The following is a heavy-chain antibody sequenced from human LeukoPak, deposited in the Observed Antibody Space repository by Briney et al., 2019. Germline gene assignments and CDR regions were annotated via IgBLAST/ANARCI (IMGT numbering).Heavy chain of an antibody. V-gene: IGHV1-2*02. J-gene: IGHJ5*02. CDR2: INPNTGDP. CDR1: GYTFPGYY. CDR3: ARVRMYGDSSGYLDR. Sequence: ASVKVSCKASGYTFPGYYMHWVRQAPGQGLEWMGWINPNTGDPSYAQKFQGRITMTRDTSISTAYMELSRLRSDDTAVYYCARVRMYGDSSGYLDRWGQGTLVTVSS. D-gene: IGHD4-17*01.